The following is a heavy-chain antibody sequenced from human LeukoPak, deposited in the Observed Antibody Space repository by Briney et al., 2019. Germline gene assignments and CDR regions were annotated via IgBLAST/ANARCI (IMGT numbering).Heavy chain of an antibody. J-gene: IGHJ4*02. CDR2: ISSSGSTT. CDR1: AFSLSTYE. CDR3: ARLSVAGTWFDY. D-gene: IGHD6-13*01. V-gene: IGHV3-48*03. Sequence: AGSLRLSCAASAFSLSTYEMNWVRQAPGEGLEWLSYISSSGSTTYYADSVEGRFTISRDNAKKSLYLQMNSLRAEDTAVYYCARLSVAGTWFDYWGQGTLVTVSS.